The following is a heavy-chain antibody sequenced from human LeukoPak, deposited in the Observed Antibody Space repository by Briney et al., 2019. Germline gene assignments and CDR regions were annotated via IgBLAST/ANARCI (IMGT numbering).Heavy chain of an antibody. D-gene: IGHD3-10*01. J-gene: IGHJ4*02. Sequence: PGGSLRLSCAASGFTFSSYWMSWVRQAPGKGLEWVANIKQDGSENYYVDSVKGRFTISRDNAKNSLYLQMNSLRAEDTAVYYCARDHYYYGSGSYYMFWGQGTLVTVSS. V-gene: IGHV3-7*03. CDR3: ARDHYYYGSGSYYMF. CDR2: IKQDGSEN. CDR1: GFTFSSYW.